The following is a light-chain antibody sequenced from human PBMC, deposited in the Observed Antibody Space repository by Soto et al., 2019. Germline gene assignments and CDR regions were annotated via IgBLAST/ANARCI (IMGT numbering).Light chain of an antibody. CDR1: QSVNSNY. J-gene: IGKJ1*01. Sequence: EIVLTQSPGTLSLSSGERATLSCRASQSVNSNYLTWYQQKPGLTPRLLIYGASSRATGIPDRFSGSGSGTDFTLTISRLEPEDFAVYYCQQYGSSTWTFGQGTKVDI. V-gene: IGKV3-20*01. CDR2: GAS. CDR3: QQYGSSTWT.